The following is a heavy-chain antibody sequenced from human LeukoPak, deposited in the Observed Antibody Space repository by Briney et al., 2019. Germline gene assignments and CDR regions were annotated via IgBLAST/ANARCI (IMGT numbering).Heavy chain of an antibody. V-gene: IGHV3-21*01. CDR2: ISSSSSYI. Sequence: GGSLRLSCAASGFTFSSYSMNWVRQAPGKGLEWVSSISSSSSYIYYADSVKGRFTISRDNAKNSLYLQMNSLRAEDTAVYYCATPRGGATTPRFDYWGQGTRVTVSS. D-gene: IGHD1-26*01. CDR1: GFTFSSYS. CDR3: ATPRGGATTPRFDY. J-gene: IGHJ4*02.